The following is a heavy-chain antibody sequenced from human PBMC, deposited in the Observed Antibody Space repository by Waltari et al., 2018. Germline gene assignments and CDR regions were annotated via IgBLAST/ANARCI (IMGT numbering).Heavy chain of an antibody. CDR1: GGSISSGSYY. D-gene: IGHD2-15*01. Sequence: VSGGSISSGSYYWSWIRQPAGKGLEWIGRIYTSGSTNYNPSLKSRVTISVDTSKNQFSLKLSSVTAADTAVYYCARDCRYCSGGSCYRWFDPWGQGTLVTVSS. CDR3: ARDCRYCSGGSCYRWFDP. J-gene: IGHJ5*02. V-gene: IGHV4-61*02. CDR2: IYTSGST.